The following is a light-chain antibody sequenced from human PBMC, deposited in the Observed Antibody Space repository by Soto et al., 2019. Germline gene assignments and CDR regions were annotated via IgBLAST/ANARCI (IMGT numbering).Light chain of an antibody. J-gene: IGKJ3*01. CDR2: GAS. CDR3: QQYNNWPLF. CDR1: QSVSSN. Sequence: EIVMTQSPATLYVSPGERATLSCRASQSVSSNLAWYQQKPGQAPRLLIYGASTRATGIPARFSGSGSGTEFTLSISGLQSEDFSVYYCQQYNNWPLFFGPGTKVDIK. V-gene: IGKV3-15*01.